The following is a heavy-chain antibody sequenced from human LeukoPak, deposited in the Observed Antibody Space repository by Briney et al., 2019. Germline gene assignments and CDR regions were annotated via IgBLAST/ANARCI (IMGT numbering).Heavy chain of an antibody. Sequence: PGGSLRLSWAASGFTFSSYAISWVRQAPGKGLEWVSAISGSGGYTYYADSVKGRFTISRDNSKNTLYLQMNSLRAEDTAVYYCAKDWGATTYYAFAICVQGTMVTVSS. J-gene: IGHJ3*02. CDR1: GFTFSSYA. D-gene: IGHD5-12*01. V-gene: IGHV3-23*01. CDR3: AKDWGATTYYAFAI. CDR2: ISGSGGYT.